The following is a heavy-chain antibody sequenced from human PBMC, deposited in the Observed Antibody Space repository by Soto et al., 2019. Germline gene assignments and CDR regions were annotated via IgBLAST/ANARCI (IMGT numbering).Heavy chain of an antibody. V-gene: IGHV1-18*01. CDR2: ISAYNGNT. CDR3: ARGGDSYDFPSSGAFDI. CDR1: GYTFTSYG. Sequence: ASVKVSCKASGYTFTSYGISWVRQAPGQGLEWMGWISAYNGNTNYAQKLQGRVTMTTDTSTSTAYMELRSLRSDDTAVYYCARGGDSYDFPSSGAFDIWGQGTMVTVSS. D-gene: IGHD3-3*01. J-gene: IGHJ3*02.